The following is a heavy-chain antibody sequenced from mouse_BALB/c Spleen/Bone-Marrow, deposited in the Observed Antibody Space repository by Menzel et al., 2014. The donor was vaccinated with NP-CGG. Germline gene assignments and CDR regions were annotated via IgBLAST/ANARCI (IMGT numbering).Heavy chain of an antibody. Sequence: VQLKQSGPGLVKPSQTVSLTCTVTGISITTGNYRWSWIRQFPGNKLEWIGYIYYSGTITYNPSLTSRTTITRDTSKNQFFLEMNSLTAEDTATYYCARDGNWDGHFDYWGQGTTLTVSS. V-gene: IGHV3-5*02. J-gene: IGHJ2*01. CDR2: IYYSGTI. CDR3: ARDGNWDGHFDY. D-gene: IGHD4-1*01. CDR1: GISITTGNYR.